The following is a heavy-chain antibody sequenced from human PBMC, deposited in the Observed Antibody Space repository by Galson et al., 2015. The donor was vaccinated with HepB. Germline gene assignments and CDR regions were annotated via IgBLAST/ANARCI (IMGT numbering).Heavy chain of an antibody. J-gene: IGHJ5*02. CDR3: ARNSNPHGRGMNWFDP. D-gene: IGHD3-10*01. Sequence: SETLSLTCAVSVGSISSSNWWSWVRQPPGKGLEWIGEIYQSGSTNYNPSLKSRVTISIDKSRNQFSLKLTSVTAAGTAVYYCARNSNPHGRGMNWFDPWGQGTLVTVSS. CDR2: IYQSGST. CDR1: VGSISSSNW. V-gene: IGHV4-4*02.